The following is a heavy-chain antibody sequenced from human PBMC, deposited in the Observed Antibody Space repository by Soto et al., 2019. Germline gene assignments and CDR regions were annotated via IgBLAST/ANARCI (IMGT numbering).Heavy chain of an antibody. CDR2: IYYSGST. CDR1: GGSISSYY. J-gene: IGHJ5*02. V-gene: IGHV4-59*01. CDR3: ARFNVVVVPAAVRGAWFDP. D-gene: IGHD2-2*01. Sequence: QVQLQESGPGLVKPSETLSLTCTVSGGSISSYYWSWIRQPPGKGLEWIGYIYYSGSTNYNPSLKSRVTLSVDTSNNQFSLKLSSVTAADTAVYYCARFNVVVVPAAVRGAWFDPWGQGTLVTVSS.